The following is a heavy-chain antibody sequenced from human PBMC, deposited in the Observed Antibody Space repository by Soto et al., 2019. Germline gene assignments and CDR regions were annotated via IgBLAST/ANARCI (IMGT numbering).Heavy chain of an antibody. D-gene: IGHD3-3*01. CDR2: INPATGAA. CDR1: GYPVTAYY. V-gene: IGHV1-2*02. CDR3: ARGGGVGVAGSAAFDM. J-gene: IGHJ3*02. Sequence: QLHLVQSGAVVKKPGASVTVSCSASGYPVTAYYMHWVRQAPGRGLEWMVGINPATGAAKYTQTFQGRVTMPRDPSTTTVFMELSGLPSEDTAVFYCARGGGVGVAGSAAFDMWGQGTLVTVSS.